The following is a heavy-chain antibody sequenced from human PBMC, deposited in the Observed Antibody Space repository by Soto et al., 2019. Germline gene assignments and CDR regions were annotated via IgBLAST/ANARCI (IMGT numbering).Heavy chain of an antibody. CDR1: GGSVSSGSYY. J-gene: IGHJ6*02. Sequence: SETLSLTCTVSGGSVSSGSYYWSWIRQPPGKGLEWIGYIYYSGSTNYNPSLKSRVTISVDTSKNQFSLKLSSVTAADTAVYYCAKDLIAAAGRDVWGQGTTVTVSS. CDR2: IYYSGST. D-gene: IGHD6-13*01. V-gene: IGHV4-61*01. CDR3: AKDLIAAAGRDV.